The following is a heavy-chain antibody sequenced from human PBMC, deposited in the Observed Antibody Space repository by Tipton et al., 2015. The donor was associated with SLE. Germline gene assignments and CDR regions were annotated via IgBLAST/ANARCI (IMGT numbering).Heavy chain of an antibody. CDR1: GGSISGHY. CDR2: VHFSGST. D-gene: IGHD6-13*01. CDR3: ASGIAAALFDY. Sequence: TLSLTCTVSGGSISGHYWSWIRQSSGRGLEWLGFVHFSGSTNYNPSLKSRVTISVDTSKNQFSLKLSSVTAADTAVYYCASGIAAALFDYWGQGTLVTVSS. J-gene: IGHJ4*02. V-gene: IGHV4-59*11.